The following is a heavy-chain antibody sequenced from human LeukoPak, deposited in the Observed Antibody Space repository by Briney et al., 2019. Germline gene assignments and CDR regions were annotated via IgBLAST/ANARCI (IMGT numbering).Heavy chain of an antibody. V-gene: IGHV1-69*05. D-gene: IGHD1-14*01. CDR1: GGTFSSYA. J-gene: IGHJ4*02. Sequence: VASVKVSCKASGGTFSSYAISWVRQAPGQGREWMGRIIPIFGTANYAQKFQGRATITTDESTSTAYMELSSLRSEDTAVYYCARDRGAMVSPELEYWGQGNLVTVSS. CDR3: ARDRGAMVSPELEY. CDR2: IIPIFGTA.